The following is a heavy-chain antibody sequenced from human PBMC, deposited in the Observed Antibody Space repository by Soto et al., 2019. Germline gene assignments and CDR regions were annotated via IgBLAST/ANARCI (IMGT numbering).Heavy chain of an antibody. J-gene: IGHJ2*01. D-gene: IGHD3-22*01. CDR2: IIPNFGTA. CDR3: ASTKYDSSAYYYWYLGL. Sequence: QVELVQSGAEVKKPGSSVKVSCQASEDTFRNYAISWVRQAPGQGLEWMGGIIPNFGTANYAQKFQGRVTITADTSANTVYLELSSLRSEDTAFYCCASTKYDSSAYYYWYLGLWGRGTLVTVSS. V-gene: IGHV1-69*06. CDR1: EDTFRNYA.